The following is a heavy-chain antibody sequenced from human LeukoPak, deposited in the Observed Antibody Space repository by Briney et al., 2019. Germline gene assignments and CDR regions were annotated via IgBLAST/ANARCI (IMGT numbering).Heavy chain of an antibody. CDR1: GGSFNAYY. J-gene: IGHJ4*02. CDR2: INHSGSI. V-gene: IGHV4-34*01. D-gene: IGHD6-19*01. Sequence: SETLSLTCGVYGGSFNAYYWSWIRQPPGKGLEWIGEINHSGSINYNPSLKSRVTISVDTSKSQFSLKLSSVTAADTAVYYCARFGSGWWYNDYWGQGTLVTVSS. CDR3: ARFGSGWWYNDY.